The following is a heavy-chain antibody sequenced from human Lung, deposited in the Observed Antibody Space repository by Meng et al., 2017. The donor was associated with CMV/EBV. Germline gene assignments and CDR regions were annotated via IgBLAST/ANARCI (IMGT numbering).Heavy chain of an antibody. J-gene: IGHJ4*02. V-gene: IGHV1-18*01. CDR2: ISTRSDGI. D-gene: IGHD3-9*01. CDR1: GYTFTKYG. Sequence: ASXXVSCKASGYTFTKYGISWVRQAPGQGLEWMAWISTRSDGIKYAQNFQDRVTLTTDTSTRTAYMELGGLRSDDTAMYYCARDVDWSLDYWGQGTRVTVSS. CDR3: ARDVDWSLDY.